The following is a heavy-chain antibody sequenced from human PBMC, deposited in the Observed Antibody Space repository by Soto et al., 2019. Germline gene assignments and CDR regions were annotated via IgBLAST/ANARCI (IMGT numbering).Heavy chain of an antibody. CDR1: GDSVSRNSVT. CDR2: TYYRSKWYN. J-gene: IGHJ6*02. D-gene: IGHD6-13*01. Sequence: QVPLQQSGPGLVKPSQTLSLTCAISGDSVSRNSVTWNWIRQSPSRGLEWRGRTYYRSKWYNDYAVSVKSRITINPDTSKNQFSLQLNSVTPEDTAVFYCARGVYSSRSDHFGMDVWGQGTTVTVSS. CDR3: ARGVYSSRSDHFGMDV. V-gene: IGHV6-1*01.